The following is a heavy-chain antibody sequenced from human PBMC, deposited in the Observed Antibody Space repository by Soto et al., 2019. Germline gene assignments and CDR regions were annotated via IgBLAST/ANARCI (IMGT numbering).Heavy chain of an antibody. CDR2: IYPGDSDT. CDR1: GDSFISYW. D-gene: IGHD6-13*01. Sequence: GESLKISCKCSGDSFISYWIGWVRQMPGKGLEWMGIIYPGDSDTRYSPSFQGQVTISADKSISTAYLQWSSLKASDTAMYYCARRSGYSSSWHGMDVWGQGTTVTVSS. CDR3: ARRSGYSSSWHGMDV. J-gene: IGHJ6*02. V-gene: IGHV5-51*01.